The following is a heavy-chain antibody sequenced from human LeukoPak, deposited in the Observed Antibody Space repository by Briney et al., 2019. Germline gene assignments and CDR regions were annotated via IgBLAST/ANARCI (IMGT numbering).Heavy chain of an antibody. Sequence: VASVKVSCKASGYTFTNFDINWVRQATGQGLEWMGWVNPDSGDAGYAQKFQGRVTMTRDTSISTAYMELTSLTSDDTAVYYCARVAPFGENWFDPWGQGTLVTVSS. V-gene: IGHV1-8*01. D-gene: IGHD3-10*01. CDR1: GYTFTNFD. CDR3: ARVAPFGENWFDP. J-gene: IGHJ5*02. CDR2: VNPDSGDA.